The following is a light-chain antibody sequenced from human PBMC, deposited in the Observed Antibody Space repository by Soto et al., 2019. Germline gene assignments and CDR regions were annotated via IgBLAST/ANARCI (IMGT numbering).Light chain of an antibody. Sequence: QSALTQPASVSGSPGQSITISCTGTSSDVGSYNLVSWYQQHPGKAPKLMIYEVSKRPSVVSNRFSGPESGNTSSLTISGLQAEDEADYYCCSYAGSSTFHVFGTGTKVTVL. V-gene: IGLV2-23*02. J-gene: IGLJ1*01. CDR2: EVS. CDR3: CSYAGSSTFHV. CDR1: SSDVGSYNL.